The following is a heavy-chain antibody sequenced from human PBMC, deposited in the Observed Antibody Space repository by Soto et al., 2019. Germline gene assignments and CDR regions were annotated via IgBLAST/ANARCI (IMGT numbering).Heavy chain of an antibody. Sequence: SETLSLTCTVSGGSISNYFWSWIRQPPGKGLEWVGFIYYNGSTQYNPSLKSRVTMSVDTSKNQFSLKLNSVTAADTAVYYCAVYDSIDKWFDPWGQGTPVTVSS. CDR2: IYYNGST. D-gene: IGHD3-22*01. CDR3: AVYDSIDKWFDP. J-gene: IGHJ5*02. CDR1: GGSISNYF. V-gene: IGHV4-59*01.